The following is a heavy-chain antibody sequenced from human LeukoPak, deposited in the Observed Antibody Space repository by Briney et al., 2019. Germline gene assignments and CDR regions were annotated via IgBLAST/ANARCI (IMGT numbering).Heavy chain of an antibody. V-gene: IGHV1-8*01. CDR3: ARVNIVATNSYYYYYGMDV. Sequence: ASVKVPCKASGYTFTSYDINWVRQATGQGLEWMGWMNPNSGNTGYAQKFQGRVTMTRNTSISTAYMELSSLRSEDTAVYYCARVNIVATNSYYYYYGMDVWGQGTTVTVSS. CDR1: GYTFTSYD. D-gene: IGHD5-12*01. CDR2: MNPNSGNT. J-gene: IGHJ6*02.